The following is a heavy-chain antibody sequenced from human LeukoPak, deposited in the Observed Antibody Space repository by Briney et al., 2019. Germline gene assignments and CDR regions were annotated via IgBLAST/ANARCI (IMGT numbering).Heavy chain of an antibody. Sequence: GGSLRLSCAASGFTFSSYAMSWVRQAPGKGLEWVSAISGSGGSTYYADSVKGRFTISRDNSKNTLYLQMNSLRAEDTAVYYCAKDLEDFWSGPHTGDAFDIWGQGTMVTVSS. D-gene: IGHD3-3*01. J-gene: IGHJ3*02. CDR1: GFTFSSYA. CDR3: AKDLEDFWSGPHTGDAFDI. CDR2: ISGSGGST. V-gene: IGHV3-23*01.